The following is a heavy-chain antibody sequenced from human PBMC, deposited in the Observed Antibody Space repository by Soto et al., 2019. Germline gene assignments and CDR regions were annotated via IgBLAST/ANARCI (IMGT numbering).Heavy chain of an antibody. CDR1: GYTFTGYY. V-gene: IGHV1-2*04. CDR3: AREGVAPYYYYGMDV. CDR2: INPNSGGT. J-gene: IGHJ6*02. D-gene: IGHD5-12*01. Sequence: ASVKVSCKASGYTFTGYYMHWVRQAPGQGLEWMGWINPNSGGTNYAQKFQGWVTMTRDTSISTAYMEVSRLRSDDTAVYYCAREGVAPYYYYGMDVWGQGTPVTVSS.